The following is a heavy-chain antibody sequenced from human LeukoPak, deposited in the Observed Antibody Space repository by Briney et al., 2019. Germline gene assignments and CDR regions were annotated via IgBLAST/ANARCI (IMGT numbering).Heavy chain of an antibody. CDR2: IYYSGGT. Sequence: SETLSLTCTVSGGSISSGAYHWAWTRQPPGKGLEWIGNIYYSGGTYYKPSLKSRITISLDTSKNQFSLRLSSVTAADTAVYYCARQTSLGFDIWGQGTMVTVSS. CDR3: ARQTSLGFDI. J-gene: IGHJ3*02. CDR1: GGSISSGAYH. V-gene: IGHV4-39*01.